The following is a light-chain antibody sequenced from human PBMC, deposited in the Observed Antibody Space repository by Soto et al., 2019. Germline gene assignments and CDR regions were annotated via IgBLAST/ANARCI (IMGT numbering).Light chain of an antibody. CDR2: DAS. CDR1: QSLYSR. CDR3: QHYNNYPLT. Sequence: DIHMTQSPSTLSASVGDRVTITCRASQSLYSRLAWYQQKPGKGPKLVIYDASTLESGVPSRFSGSGSGTEFTLTISSLQPDDVASYYCQHYNNYPLTFGGGTK. V-gene: IGKV1-5*01. J-gene: IGKJ4*01.